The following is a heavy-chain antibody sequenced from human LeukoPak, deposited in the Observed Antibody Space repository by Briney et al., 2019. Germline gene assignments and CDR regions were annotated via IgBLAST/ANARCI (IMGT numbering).Heavy chain of an antibody. J-gene: IGHJ5*02. V-gene: IGHV1-18*01. D-gene: IGHD3-3*01. CDR2: ISAYNGNT. CDR1: GYTFTSYG. CDR3: ARVITIFGVDPGWFDP. Sequence: GASVKVSCKASGYTFTSYGISWVRQAPGQGLEWMGWISAYNGNTNYAQKLQGRVTMTTDTSTSTAYMELRSLRSDDTAVYYCARVITIFGVDPGWFDPWGQGTLVTVSS.